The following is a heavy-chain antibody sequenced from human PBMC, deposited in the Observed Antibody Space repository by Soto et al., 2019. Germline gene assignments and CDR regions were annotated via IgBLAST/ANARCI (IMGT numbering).Heavy chain of an antibody. Sequence: GGSLRLSLAASGFTFSTYSINWVRQAPGKGLEWVSYISSGSSTIYYADSVKGRFTISRDNAKNSLYLQMDSLRAEDTAVYYATRSAYMDVWGTGTTVTVS. V-gene: IGHV3-48*01. J-gene: IGHJ6*03. D-gene: IGHD2-2*01. CDR2: ISSGSSTI. CDR1: GFTFSTYS. CDR3: TRSAYMDV.